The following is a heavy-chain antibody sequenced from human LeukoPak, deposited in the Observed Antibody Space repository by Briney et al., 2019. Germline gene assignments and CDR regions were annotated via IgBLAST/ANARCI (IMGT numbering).Heavy chain of an antibody. CDR3: ARSRCSSTSCYRTRYFDY. V-gene: IGHV3-21*01. J-gene: IGHJ4*02. CDR1: GFTFSSHS. Sequence: GGSLRLSCAASGFTFSSHSMNWVRQAPGKGLEWVSSISSSSSYIYYADSVKGRFTISRDNAKNSLYLQMNSLRAEDTAVYYCARSRCSSTSCYRTRYFDYWGQGTLVTVSS. D-gene: IGHD2-2*01. CDR2: ISSSSSYI.